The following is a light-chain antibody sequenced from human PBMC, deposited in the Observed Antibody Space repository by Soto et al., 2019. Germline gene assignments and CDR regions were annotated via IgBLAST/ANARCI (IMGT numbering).Light chain of an antibody. CDR3: NSLSATGTSYV. Sequence: QSALAQPASVSGSPGQSIAISCTGTSSDVGSYNHVSWYQQYPGKAPKLMIYEVTNRPSGVSNRFSGSKSGSTASLTISGLQAEDEAEYYCNSLSATGTSYVFGTGTKGTVL. J-gene: IGLJ1*01. CDR2: EVT. CDR1: SSDVGSYNH. V-gene: IGLV2-14*01.